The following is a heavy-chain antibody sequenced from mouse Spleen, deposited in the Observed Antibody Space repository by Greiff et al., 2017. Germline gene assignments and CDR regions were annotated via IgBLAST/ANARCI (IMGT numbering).Heavy chain of an antibody. CDR1: GYTFTSYW. Sequence: VQLQQPGAELVMPGASVKLSCKASGYTFTSYWMHWVKQRPGQGLEWIGEIDPSDSYTNYNQKFKGKATLTVDKSSSTAYMQLSSLTSEDSAVYYCARKDYYGISASWFAYWGQGTLVTVSA. CDR3: ARKDYYGISASWFAY. V-gene: IGHV1-69*01. CDR2: IDPSDSYT. J-gene: IGHJ3*01. D-gene: IGHD1-1*01.